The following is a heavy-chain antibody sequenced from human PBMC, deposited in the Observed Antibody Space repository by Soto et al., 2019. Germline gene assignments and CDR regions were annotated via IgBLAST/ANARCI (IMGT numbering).Heavy chain of an antibody. CDR1: GFTFSSYS. V-gene: IGHV3-21*01. CDR2: ISSSSSYI. Sequence: GGSLRLSCAASGFTFSSYSMNWVRQAPGKGLEWVSSISSSSSYIYYADSVKGRFTISRDNAKNSLYLQMNSLRAEDTAVYYCAREGGYYDILTGHQEYLQHWGQGTLVTVSS. D-gene: IGHD3-9*01. J-gene: IGHJ1*01. CDR3: AREGGYYDILTGHQEYLQH.